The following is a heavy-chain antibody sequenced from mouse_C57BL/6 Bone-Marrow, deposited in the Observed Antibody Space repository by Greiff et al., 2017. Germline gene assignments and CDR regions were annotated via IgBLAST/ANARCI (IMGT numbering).Heavy chain of an antibody. D-gene: IGHD1-1*01. V-gene: IGHV1-42*01. CDR1: GYSFTGYY. J-gene: IGHJ2*01. Sequence: EVQLQQSGPELVKPGASVKISCKASGYSFTGYYMNWVKQSPEKSLEWIGEINPSTGGTTYNQKFKAKATLTVDKSSSTAYMQLKSLTSEDSAVYYCARGALSSLYYWGQGTTLTVSS. CDR2: INPSTGGT. CDR3: ARGALSSLYY.